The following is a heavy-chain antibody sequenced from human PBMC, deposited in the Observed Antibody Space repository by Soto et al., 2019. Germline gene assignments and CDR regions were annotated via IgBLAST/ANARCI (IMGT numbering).Heavy chain of an antibody. V-gene: IGHV3-21*01. CDR2: ISSSSSYI. CDR1: GFTFTSYS. CDR3: SRLRDPDTVTASHTVYYYYGMDV. J-gene: IGHJ6*02. Sequence: GGSLRLSCAASGFTFTSYSINWVRQAPGKGLEWVSSISSSSSYIYYADSVKGRFTISRDNAKNSLSLQMNSLRVEDTAVYYCSRLRDPDTVTASHTVYYYYGMDVWGQGTTVTVSS. D-gene: IGHD3-9*01.